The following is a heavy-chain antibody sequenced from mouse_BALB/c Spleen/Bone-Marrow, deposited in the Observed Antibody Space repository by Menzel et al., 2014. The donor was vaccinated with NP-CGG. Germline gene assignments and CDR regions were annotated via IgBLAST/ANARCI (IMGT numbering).Heavy chain of an antibody. Sequence: VKLVESGAELVRPGTSVKMSCKAAGYSFTNFWIGWVKQRPGHGLEWIGDIYPKNDDANYNEKFKGRATLTVDTSSSTAYMQLSGLTSEDSAIYYCARHYGNYDYWGQGSTLTVSS. CDR2: IYPKNDDA. CDR1: GYSFTNFW. D-gene: IGHD2-1*01. CDR3: ARHYGNYDY. J-gene: IGHJ2*01. V-gene: IGHV1-63*02.